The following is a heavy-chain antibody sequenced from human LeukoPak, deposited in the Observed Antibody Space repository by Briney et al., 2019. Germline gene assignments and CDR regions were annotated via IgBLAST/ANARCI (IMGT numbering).Heavy chain of an antibody. D-gene: IGHD2-15*01. CDR2: IYYSGST. CDR3: ARGGPDIVVVVAAFGAFDI. V-gene: IGHV4-39*07. CDR1: GGSISSSSYY. Sequence: SETLSLTCTVSGGSISSSSYYWGWIRQPPGKGLEWIGSIYYSGSTYYNPSLKSRVTISVDTSKNQFSLKLSSVTAADTAVYYCARGGPDIVVVVAAFGAFDIWGQGTMVTVSS. J-gene: IGHJ3*02.